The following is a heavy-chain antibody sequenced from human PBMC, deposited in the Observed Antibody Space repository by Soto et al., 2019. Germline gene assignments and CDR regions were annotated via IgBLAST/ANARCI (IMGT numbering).Heavy chain of an antibody. J-gene: IGHJ6*02. CDR2: IYPGDSDT. CDR1: GYSFTSYW. V-gene: IGHV5-51*01. Sequence: PGESLKISCKGSGYSFTSYWIGWVRQMPGKGLEWMGIIYPGDSDTRYSPSFQGQVTISADKSISTAYLQWSSLKASDTAMYYCARPSKYYGSGRGMDVWGQGTTFTVPS. CDR3: ARPSKYYGSGRGMDV. D-gene: IGHD3-10*01.